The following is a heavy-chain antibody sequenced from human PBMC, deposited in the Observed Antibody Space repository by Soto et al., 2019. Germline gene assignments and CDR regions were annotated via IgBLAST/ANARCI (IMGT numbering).Heavy chain of an antibody. CDR2: INHSGST. Sequence: QVQLQQWGAGLLKPSETLSLTCAVYGGSFSVYYWSWIRQPPGKGLVWIGEINHSGSTNYNPSLKSRVTISVDTSKNQFSLKLSSVTAADTAVYYCARVTPHFDYWGQGTLVTVSS. J-gene: IGHJ4*02. CDR1: GGSFSVYY. D-gene: IGHD3-16*01. CDR3: ARVTPHFDY. V-gene: IGHV4-34*01.